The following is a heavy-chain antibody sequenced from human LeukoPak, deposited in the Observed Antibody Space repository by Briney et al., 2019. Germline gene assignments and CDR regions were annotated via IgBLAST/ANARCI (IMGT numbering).Heavy chain of an antibody. CDR2: ISAYNGNT. D-gene: IGHD3-10*01. J-gene: IGHJ5*02. CDR3: ARVVTGIRDNWFDP. Sequence: ASVKVSCKASGCTFTSYDINWVRQATGQGLEWMGWISAYNGNTNYAQKLQGRVTMTTDTSTSTAYMELRSLRSDDTAVYYCARVVTGIRDNWFDPWGQGTLVTVSS. CDR1: GCTFTSYD. V-gene: IGHV1-18*01.